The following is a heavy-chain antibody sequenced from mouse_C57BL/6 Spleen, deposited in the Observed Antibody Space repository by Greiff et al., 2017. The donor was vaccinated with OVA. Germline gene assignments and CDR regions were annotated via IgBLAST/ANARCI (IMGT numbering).Heavy chain of an antibody. J-gene: IGHJ4*01. CDR2: IYPNNGGT. CDR3: ARALIPYYAMDY. CDR1: GYTFTDYY. V-gene: IGHV1-26*01. D-gene: IGHD1-2*01. Sequence: VQLQQPGAELVKPGASVKISCKASGYTFTDYYMNWVKQSPGQSLEWIGDIYPNNGGTNYNQKFKGKATLTVDTSSSTAYMQLRSLTSEDSAVYYCARALIPYYAMDYWGQGTSVTVSS.